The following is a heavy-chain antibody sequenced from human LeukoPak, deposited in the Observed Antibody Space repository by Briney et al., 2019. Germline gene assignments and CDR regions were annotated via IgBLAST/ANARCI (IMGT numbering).Heavy chain of an antibody. J-gene: IGHJ3*02. CDR1: GFTFSSYS. D-gene: IGHD6-13*01. Sequence: PGGSLRLSCAASGFTFSSYSMNWVRQAPGKGLEWVSSISSSSSYIYYADSVKGRFTISRDNAKNSLYLQMNSLRAEDTAVYYCARESRQLSRDAFDIWGQGTMVTVSS. CDR2: ISSSSSYI. CDR3: ARESRQLSRDAFDI. V-gene: IGHV3-21*01.